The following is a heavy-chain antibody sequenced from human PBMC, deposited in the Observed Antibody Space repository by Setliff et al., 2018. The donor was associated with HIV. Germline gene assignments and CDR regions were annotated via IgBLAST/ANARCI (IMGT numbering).Heavy chain of an antibody. D-gene: IGHD3-22*01. CDR2: INPNSGGT. CDR1: GYTFTGYY. J-gene: IGHJ5*02. V-gene: IGHV1-2*02. CDR3: ARERITMIVCWFDP. Sequence: ASVKVSCKASGYTFTGYYMHWVRQAPGQGLEWMGWINPNSGGTNYAQKFQGRVTMTRDTSISTAYMELSRLRTDDTAVYYCARERITMIVCWFDPWGQGTLVTVSS.